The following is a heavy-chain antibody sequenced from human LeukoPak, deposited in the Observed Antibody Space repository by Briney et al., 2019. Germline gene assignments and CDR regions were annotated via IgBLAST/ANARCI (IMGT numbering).Heavy chain of an antibody. V-gene: IGHV4-30-4*01. J-gene: IGHJ4*02. CDR3: ASSYGGELQADY. Sequence: TLSLTCTVSGGSISSGDYYWSWIRQPPGKGLEWIGYIYYSGSTYYNPPLKSRVTISVDTSKNQFSLKLSSVTAADTAVYYCASSYGGELQADYWGQGTLVTVSS. CDR1: GGSISSGDYY. D-gene: IGHD4/OR15-4a*01. CDR2: IYYSGST.